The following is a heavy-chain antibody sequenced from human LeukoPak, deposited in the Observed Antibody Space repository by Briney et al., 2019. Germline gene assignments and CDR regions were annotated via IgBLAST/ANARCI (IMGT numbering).Heavy chain of an antibody. J-gene: IGHJ4*02. CDR1: GDSITSSSYY. Sequence: SETLSLTCTVSGDSITSSSYYWGWIRQPPGKGLEWIGSIYYSGSTYYTPSLKSRVIISVDTSKNQFSLKLSSVTAADTAVYYCARGPDYYDSSGYYYFDYWGQGTLVTVSS. CDR3: ARGPDYYDSSGYYYFDY. V-gene: IGHV4-39*07. D-gene: IGHD3-22*01. CDR2: IYYSGST.